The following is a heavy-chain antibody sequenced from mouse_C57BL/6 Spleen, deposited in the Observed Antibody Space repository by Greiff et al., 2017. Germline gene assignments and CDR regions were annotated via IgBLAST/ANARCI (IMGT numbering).Heavy chain of an antibody. Sequence: VQLVESGAELARPGASVKLSCKASGYTFTSYGISWVKQRTGQGLEWIGEIYPRSGNTYYNEKFKGKATLTADKSSSTAYMELRSLTSEDSAVYFCAIDSSGYNFDYWGQGTTLTVSS. J-gene: IGHJ2*01. CDR1: GYTFTSYG. CDR3: AIDSSGYNFDY. V-gene: IGHV1-81*01. CDR2: IYPRSGNT. D-gene: IGHD3-2*02.